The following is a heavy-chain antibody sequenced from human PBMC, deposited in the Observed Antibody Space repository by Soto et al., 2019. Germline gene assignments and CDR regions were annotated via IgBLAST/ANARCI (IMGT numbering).Heavy chain of an antibody. V-gene: IGHV3-9*01. CDR1: GFTFADHA. Sequence: PGGSLRLSCAASGFTFADHAMHWVRQAPGKGLEWVSGITWNGGTIRYVDSVKGRFTISRDNAENSLYLQMNSLRPEDTAVYYCAKGGSAALIAPSGRDNWFDPWGQGTQVTVSS. J-gene: IGHJ5*02. CDR3: AKGGSAALIAPSGRDNWFDP. D-gene: IGHD6-13*01. CDR2: ITWNGGTI.